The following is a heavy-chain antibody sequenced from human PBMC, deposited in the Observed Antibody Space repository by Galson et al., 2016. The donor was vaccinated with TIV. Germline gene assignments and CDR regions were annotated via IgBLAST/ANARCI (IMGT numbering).Heavy chain of an antibody. D-gene: IGHD2-8*01. CDR3: TPVRLRGSGGMDV. CDR1: GYTFTDYY. V-gene: IGHV1-69-2*01. J-gene: IGHJ6*02. CDR2: VDPEDGKT. Sequence: VKVSCKVFGYTFTDYYLHWMQQAPGKGFEWMGHVDPEDGKTNYAAKFQGRVTMTADTSTDTAYMELSCLRSEDTAIYFCTPVRLRGSGGMDVWGQGTTGTVSS.